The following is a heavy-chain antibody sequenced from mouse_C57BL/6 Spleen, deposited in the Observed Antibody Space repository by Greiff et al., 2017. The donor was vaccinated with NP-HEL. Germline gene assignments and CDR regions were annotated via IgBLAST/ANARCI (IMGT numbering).Heavy chain of an antibody. CDR1: GYTFTSYW. CDR2: IDPNSGGT. V-gene: IGHV1-72*01. J-gene: IGHJ4*01. CDR3: ALGIYYGIYYAMDY. Sequence: QVQLQQPGAELVKPGASVKLSCKASGYTFTSYWMHWVKQRPGRGLEGIGRIDPNSGGTKYNEKFKSKATLTVDKPSSTAYMQLSSLTSEDSAVYYCALGIYYGIYYAMDYWGQGTSVTVSS. D-gene: IGHD2-1*01.